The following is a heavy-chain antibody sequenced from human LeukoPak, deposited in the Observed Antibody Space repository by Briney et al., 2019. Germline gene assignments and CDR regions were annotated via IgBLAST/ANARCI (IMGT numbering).Heavy chain of an antibody. CDR2: IKSKTDGGTT. CDR3: TTGDYDSSGYYSRFSYLWVDY. D-gene: IGHD3-22*01. V-gene: IGHV3-15*01. Sequence: PGGSLRLSCAASGFTFSNAWMSWVRQAPGKGLEWVGRIKSKTDGGTTDYAAPVKGRFTISRDDSKNTLYLQMNSLKTEDTAVYYCTTGDYDSSGYYSRFSYLWVDYWGQGTLVTVSS. J-gene: IGHJ4*02. CDR1: GFTFSNAW.